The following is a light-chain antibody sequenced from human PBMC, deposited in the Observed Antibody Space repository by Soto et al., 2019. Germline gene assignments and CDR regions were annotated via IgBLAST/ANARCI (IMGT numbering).Light chain of an antibody. CDR2: GAS. V-gene: IGKV3-20*01. J-gene: IGKJ5*01. CDR3: QQYVSPTIT. CDR1: QSVTSTY. Sequence: EIVLTHSPGTLSLSPGDRGTLSCSASQSVTSTYLGWYQQKPGQAPSLLIYGASSRATGIPDRFSGSGSGTDFTLTISRLQHEDFAVYYCQQYVSPTITFGQGTRLEIK.